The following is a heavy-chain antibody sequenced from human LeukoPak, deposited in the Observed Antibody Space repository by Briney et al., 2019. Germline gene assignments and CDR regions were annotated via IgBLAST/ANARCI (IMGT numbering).Heavy chain of an antibody. CDR3: ARDYYDFWSGVSGWFDP. V-gene: IGHV3-11*01. D-gene: IGHD3-3*01. Sequence: GGSLRLSCAASGFTFSDYYMSWIRQAPGKGLEWVSYISSSGSTIYYADSVKGRFTISRDNAKNSLYLQMNSLRAEDTAVYYCARDYYDFWSGVSGWFDPWGQGTLVTVSS. CDR2: ISSSGSTI. CDR1: GFTFSDYY. J-gene: IGHJ5*02.